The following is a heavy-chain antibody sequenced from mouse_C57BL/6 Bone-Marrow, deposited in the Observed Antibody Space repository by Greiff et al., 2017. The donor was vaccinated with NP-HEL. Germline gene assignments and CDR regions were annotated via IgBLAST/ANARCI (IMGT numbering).Heavy chain of an antibody. CDR2: IHPSDSDT. CDR3: AIYDGYHYYAMDY. J-gene: IGHJ4*01. Sequence: VQLQQSGAELVKPGASVKVSCKASGYTFTSYWMHWVKQRPGQGLEWIGRIHPSDSDTNYNQKFKGKATLTVDKSSSTAYMPLSSLTSEDSAVYYCAIYDGYHYYAMDYWGQGTSVTVSS. D-gene: IGHD2-3*01. V-gene: IGHV1-74*01. CDR1: GYTFTSYW.